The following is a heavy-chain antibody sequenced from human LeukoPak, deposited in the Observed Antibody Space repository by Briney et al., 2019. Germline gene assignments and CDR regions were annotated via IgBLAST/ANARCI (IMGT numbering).Heavy chain of an antibody. D-gene: IGHD5-18*01. CDR3: AKDGPDTAMFGFDY. J-gene: IGHJ4*02. CDR1: GFTFSSYA. Sequence: GGSLRLSCAASGFTFSSYAMSWVRRAPGRGLEWVSAISGGGGSTYSADSVKGRFTISRDNSKNTLYLQMNSLRAEDTAVYYCAKDGPDTAMFGFDYWGQGTLVTVSS. CDR2: ISGGGGST. V-gene: IGHV3-23*01.